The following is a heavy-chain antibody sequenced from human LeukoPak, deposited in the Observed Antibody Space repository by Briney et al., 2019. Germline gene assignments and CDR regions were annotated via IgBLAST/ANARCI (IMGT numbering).Heavy chain of an antibody. D-gene: IGHD3-9*01. CDR2: IKQDGSEK. J-gene: IGHJ6*02. CDR3: ARDKYYDILTGYYRYYYGMDV. V-gene: IGHV3-7*03. CDR1: GFTFSSYW. Sequence: PGGSLRLSCAASGFTFSSYWMSWVRQAPGKGLEWVANIKQDGSEKYYVDSVKGRFTISRDNAKNSLYLQMNSLRAEDTAVYYCARDKYYDILTGYYRYYYGMDVWGQGTTVTVSS.